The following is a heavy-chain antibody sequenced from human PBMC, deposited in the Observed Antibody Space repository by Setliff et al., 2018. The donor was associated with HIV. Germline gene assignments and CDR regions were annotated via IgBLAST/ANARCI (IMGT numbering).Heavy chain of an antibody. CDR2: IKQDGSGR. CDR3: ARDVKTYDI. V-gene: IGHV3-7*05. J-gene: IGHJ3*02. CDR1: GFTFTTYW. Sequence: PGGSMRLSCAASGFTFTTYWMGWVRQAPGKGLEWVANIKQDGSGRKYVDSVKGRFSISRDNAKNSMYLQMNSLRAEDTAIYYCARDVKTYDIWGQGTMVTVSS.